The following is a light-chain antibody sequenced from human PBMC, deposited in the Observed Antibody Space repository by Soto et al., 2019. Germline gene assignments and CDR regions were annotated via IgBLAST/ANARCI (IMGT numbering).Light chain of an antibody. CDR2: DVS. J-gene: IGLJ3*02. CDR3: SSYTSSSTLGV. CDR1: SSDVGGYNY. V-gene: IGLV2-14*01. Sequence: QSVLTQPASVSGSPGQSITISCTGTSSDVGGYNYVSWYQQHPGKAPKLMIYDVSNRPSGVSNRFSGSKSGNTASLTISGLLAEDEADYYCSSYTSSSTLGVFGGGTKLT.